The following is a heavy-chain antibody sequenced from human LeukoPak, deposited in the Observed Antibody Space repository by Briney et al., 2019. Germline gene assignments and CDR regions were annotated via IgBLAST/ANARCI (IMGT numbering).Heavy chain of an antibody. Sequence: SETLSLTCTVSGYSMSSGYYWGWIRQPPERGLEWIGSMYHTGSTYYNPSLKSRVTISVDTSKNQFSLKLSSVTAADTAVYYCARHLRSVYSGWYMGIVYWGQGTLVTVSS. D-gene: IGHD6-19*01. CDR2: MYHTGST. CDR3: ARHLRSVYSGWYMGIVY. J-gene: IGHJ4*02. CDR1: GYSMSSGYY. V-gene: IGHV4-38-2*02.